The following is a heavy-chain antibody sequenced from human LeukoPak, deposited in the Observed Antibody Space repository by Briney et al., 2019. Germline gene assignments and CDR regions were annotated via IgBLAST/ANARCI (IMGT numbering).Heavy chain of an antibody. Sequence: SETLSLTCTVSGGSINSSSYYWGWIRQPPGKGLEWIGTIFYSGSTYYNPSLKSRVTISVDTSKNQFSLKLNSVTAADTAVDYCARHDYYYGSGSADCWGQGILVTVSS. J-gene: IGHJ4*02. V-gene: IGHV4-39*01. CDR3: ARHDYYYGSGSADC. D-gene: IGHD3-10*01. CDR2: IFYSGST. CDR1: GGSINSSSYY.